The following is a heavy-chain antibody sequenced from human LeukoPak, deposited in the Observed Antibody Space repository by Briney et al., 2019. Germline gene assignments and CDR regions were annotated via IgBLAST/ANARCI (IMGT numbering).Heavy chain of an antibody. V-gene: IGHV3-30*02. D-gene: IGHD2-2*01. CDR2: IRYDGSNK. CDR1: GFTFSSYG. CDR3: AKDFYRPTLRLVVPAAGSDH. Sequence: TGGSLRLSCAASGFTFSSYGMHWVRQAPGKGLEWVAFIRYDGSNKYYADSVKGRFTISRDNSKNTLYLQMNNLRAEDTAVYYCAKDFYRPTLRLVVPAAGSDHWDQGTLVTVSS. J-gene: IGHJ4*02.